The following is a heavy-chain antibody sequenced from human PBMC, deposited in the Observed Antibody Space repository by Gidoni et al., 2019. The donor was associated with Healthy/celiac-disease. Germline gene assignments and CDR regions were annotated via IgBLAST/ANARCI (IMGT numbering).Heavy chain of an antibody. CDR1: GFTFSSYW. CDR2: IKQDGREK. Sequence: VQLVESGGGLVQPGGSLRLSCAASGFTFSSYWMHWVRQAPGKGLEWVANIKQDGREKYYVDAVKGRFTSSRDNAKNSLYLQMNSLRAEDTAVYYCARDGYDYGDYGYYYYGMDVWGQGTTVTVSS. V-gene: IGHV3-7*04. D-gene: IGHD4-17*01. J-gene: IGHJ6*02. CDR3: ARDGYDYGDYGYYYYGMDV.